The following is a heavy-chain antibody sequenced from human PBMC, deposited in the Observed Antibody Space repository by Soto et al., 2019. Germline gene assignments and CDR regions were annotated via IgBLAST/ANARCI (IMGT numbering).Heavy chain of an antibody. V-gene: IGHV1-2*02. D-gene: IGHD5-18*01. J-gene: IGHJ6*02. Sequence: QVYLVQSGAEVRRPGASVKVSCTAFGYILTGYSLHWVRQAPGQGLEWMGWIDPNSGATNSPERFHGRVSMTRDTSISAAYLELSSLRSDDTAVYYCARGYGSSPNMELRFGMDVWGQGTTISVSS. CDR1: GYILTGYS. CDR3: ARGYGSSPNMELRFGMDV. CDR2: IDPNSGAT.